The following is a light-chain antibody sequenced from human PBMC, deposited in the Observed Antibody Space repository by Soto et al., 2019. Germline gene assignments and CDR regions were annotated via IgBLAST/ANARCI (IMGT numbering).Light chain of an antibody. CDR2: DAS. CDR1: QSISSW. Sequence: DIPMTQSPSTLSASVGDRATITCRASQSISSWLAWYQQKPGKAPKLLIYDASSLESGVPSRFSGSGSGTEFTLTISSLQPDDFATYYCQQYNSYSWTFGQGTKVEIK. V-gene: IGKV1-5*01. J-gene: IGKJ1*01. CDR3: QQYNSYSWT.